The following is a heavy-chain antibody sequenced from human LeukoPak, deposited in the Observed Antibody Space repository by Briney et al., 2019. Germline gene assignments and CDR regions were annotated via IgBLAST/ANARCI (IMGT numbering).Heavy chain of an antibody. CDR2: IYYSGST. J-gene: IGHJ5*02. D-gene: IGHD6-25*01. CDR3: ARKLGSAFDP. CDR1: GGSISSYY. V-gene: IGHV4-59*08. Sequence: SETLSLTCTVSGGSISSYYWSWIRQPPGKGLEWIGYIYYSGSTNYNPSLKSRVTISVDTSKNQFSLKLSSVTAADTAVYYCARKLGSAFDPWGQGTLVTVSS.